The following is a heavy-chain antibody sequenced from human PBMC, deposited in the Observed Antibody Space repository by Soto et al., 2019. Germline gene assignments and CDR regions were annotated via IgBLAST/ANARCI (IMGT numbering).Heavy chain of an antibody. CDR3: ASWLKTSGWYVLLEGSFDY. Sequence: EVQLVESGGRLVQPGGSLRLSCAASGFTFSSYWMTWVRQAPGKGLEWVANIKQDASAKYYVDSVKGRFTISRDNAKNSLYLQMNSLRAEDTAVYYCASWLKTSGWYVLLEGSFDYWGQGTLVTVSS. J-gene: IGHJ4*02. CDR2: IKQDASAK. CDR1: GFTFSSYW. D-gene: IGHD6-19*01. V-gene: IGHV3-7*01.